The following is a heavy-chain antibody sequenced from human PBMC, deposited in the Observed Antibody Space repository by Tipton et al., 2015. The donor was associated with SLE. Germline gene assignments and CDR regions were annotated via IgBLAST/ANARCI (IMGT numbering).Heavy chain of an antibody. V-gene: IGHV1-8*01. D-gene: IGHD3-3*01. CDR2: MNPNSGNT. J-gene: IGHJ6*03. CDR1: GYPFTNYD. Sequence: QSGPEVKKPGASVRVSCKASGYPFTNYDITWVRQAAGQGLEWMGWMNPNSGNTGYAEKFQGRVTMTRSTSISTAYMELSSLRSEEPAVYYCAGGGAFWSGPTSSYYSSSNPAVWGKGTTVPVSS. CDR3: AGGGAFWSGPTSSYYSSSNPAV.